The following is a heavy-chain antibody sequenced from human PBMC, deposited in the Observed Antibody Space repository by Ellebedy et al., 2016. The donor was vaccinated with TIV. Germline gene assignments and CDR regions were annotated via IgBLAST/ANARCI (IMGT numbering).Heavy chain of an antibody. CDR1: GGSVSSGSYY. V-gene: IGHV4-61*01. Sequence: GSLRLXCTVSGGSVSSGSYYWSWIRQPPGKGLEWIGYIYYSGSTNYNPSLKSRVTISVDTSKNQFSLKLSSVTAADTAVYYCARGRVYLGYWGQGTLVTVSS. J-gene: IGHJ4*02. CDR2: IYYSGST. CDR3: ARGRVYLGY. D-gene: IGHD1-20*01.